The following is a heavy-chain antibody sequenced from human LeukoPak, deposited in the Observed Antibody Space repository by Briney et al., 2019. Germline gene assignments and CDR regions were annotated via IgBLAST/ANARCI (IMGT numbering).Heavy chain of an antibody. CDR2: INHSGST. V-gene: IGHV4-34*01. CDR1: GFTFDDYG. Sequence: PGGSLRLSCAASGFTFDDYGMSWVRQAPGKGLEWIGEINHSGSTNYNPSLKSRVTISVDTSKNQFSPRLSSVTAADTAVYYCARRTFGGVIAYWGQGTLVTVSS. CDR3: ARRTFGGVIAY. D-gene: IGHD3-16*02. J-gene: IGHJ4*02.